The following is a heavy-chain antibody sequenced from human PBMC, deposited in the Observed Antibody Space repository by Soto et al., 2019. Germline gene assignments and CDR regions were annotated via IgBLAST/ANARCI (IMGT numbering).Heavy chain of an antibody. CDR2: IYHSGST. J-gene: IGHJ3*02. V-gene: IGHV4-38-2*01. Sequence: SETLSLTCAVSGYSISSGYYWGWIRQPPGKGLEWIGTIYHSGSTYYNPSLKSRVTISVDTSKNQFSLKLNSVTAADTAVYYCAKVHVEMDTIDAFDIWGQGTMVTVSS. CDR1: GYSISSGYY. CDR3: AKVHVEMDTIDAFDI.